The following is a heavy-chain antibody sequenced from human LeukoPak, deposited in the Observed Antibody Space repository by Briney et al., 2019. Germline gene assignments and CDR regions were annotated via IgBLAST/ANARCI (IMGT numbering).Heavy chain of an antibody. CDR3: ATAGLYYDILTGYYWFDP. Sequence: ASVKVSCKVSGYILTDLFMHWVRQAPGKGREWMGGFDPEDGGTIYAQKVQGRVTMTEDTSTDTAYMELSSLRSEDTAVYYCATAGLYYDILTGYYWFDPWGQGTLVTVSS. CDR2: FDPEDGGT. CDR1: GYILTDLF. D-gene: IGHD3-9*01. V-gene: IGHV1-24*01. J-gene: IGHJ5*02.